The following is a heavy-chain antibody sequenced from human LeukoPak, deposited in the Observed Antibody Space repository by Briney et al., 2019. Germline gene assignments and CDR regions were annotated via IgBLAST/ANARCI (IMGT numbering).Heavy chain of an antibody. CDR3: YGVAAAT. D-gene: IGHD2-2*01. J-gene: IGHJ5*02. CDR2: IRGTPYGGTA. V-gene: IGHV3-49*04. Sequence: PGGSLRLSCTASGFTFGDYALSWVRQAPGKGLEWVGFIRGTPYGGTAEYAASVKGRFTISRDDSKSIAYLEMSGLRIEDTGVYYCYGVAAATWGQGTLVIVSS. CDR1: GFTFGDYA.